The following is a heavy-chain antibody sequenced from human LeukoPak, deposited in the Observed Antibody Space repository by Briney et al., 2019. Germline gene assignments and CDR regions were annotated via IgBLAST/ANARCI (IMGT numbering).Heavy chain of an antibody. V-gene: IGHV1-8*01. CDR2: LNPDSGKT. J-gene: IGHJ5*02. Sequence: ASVRVSCKASGYTFTTYHINWVRQASGQGLEWVGWLNPDSGKTGYAQKFQGRVTMTRDTSINTAYMDLSSLTSEDTAVYFCARTLGPYYYDPSGYPWGQGTLVIVSS. D-gene: IGHD3-22*01. CDR1: GYTFTTYH. CDR3: ARTLGPYYYDPSGYP.